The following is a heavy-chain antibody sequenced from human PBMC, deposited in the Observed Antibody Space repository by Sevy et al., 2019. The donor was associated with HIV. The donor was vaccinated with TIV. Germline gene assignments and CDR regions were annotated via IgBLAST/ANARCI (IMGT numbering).Heavy chain of an antibody. CDR1: GSSFTTAW. J-gene: IGHJ4*02. V-gene: IGHV3-15*01. CDR3: ATDPGEYQVY. Sequence: GGSLRLSCVVSGSSFTTAWFSWIRQAPGKGLEWVGRIKSKNDGGTTDYAAPVKGRLTISRDDSKNTLYLQMSSLKTDDTAVYYCATDPGEYQVYWGQGTLVTVSS. D-gene: IGHD4-17*01. CDR2: IKSKNDGGTT.